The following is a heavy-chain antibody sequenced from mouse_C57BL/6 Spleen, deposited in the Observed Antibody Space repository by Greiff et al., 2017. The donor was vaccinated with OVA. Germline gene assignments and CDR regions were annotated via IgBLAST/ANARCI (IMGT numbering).Heavy chain of an antibody. CDR1: GFTFSSYG. D-gene: IGHD1-1*01. J-gene: IGHJ2*01. CDR3: ARHEATVAYYFDY. CDR2: ISSGGSYT. Sequence: EVQGVESGGDLVKPGGSLKLSCAASGFTFSSYGMSWVRQTPDKRLEWVATISSGGSYTYYPDSVKGRFTISRDNAKNTLYLQMSSLKSEDTAMYYCARHEATVAYYFDYWGQGTTLTVSS. V-gene: IGHV5-6*01.